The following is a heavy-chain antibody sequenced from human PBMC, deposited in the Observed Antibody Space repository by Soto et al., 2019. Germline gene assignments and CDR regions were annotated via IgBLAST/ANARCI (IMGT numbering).Heavy chain of an antibody. CDR1: GGSISSYY. Sequence: SETLSLTCTVSGGSISSYYWSWIRQPPGKGLEWIGYIYYSGSTNYNPSLKSRVTISVDTSKNQFSLKLSSVTAADTAVYYCARDSSGYFDYWGQGTLVTVSS. CDR2: IYYSGST. J-gene: IGHJ4*02. D-gene: IGHD3-22*01. V-gene: IGHV4-59*01. CDR3: ARDSSGYFDY.